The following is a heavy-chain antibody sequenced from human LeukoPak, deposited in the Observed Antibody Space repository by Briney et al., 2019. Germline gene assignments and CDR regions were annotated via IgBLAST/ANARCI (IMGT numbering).Heavy chain of an antibody. V-gene: IGHV4-4*07. CDR2: IYTSGST. CDR3: ARVTRGYSGYDSGALYYYYYMDV. Sequence: SETLSLTCTVSGGSISSYYWSWIRQPAGKGLEWIGRIYTSGSTNYNPSLKSRVTMSVDTSKNQFSLKLSSVTAADTAVYYCARVTRGYSGYDSGALYYYYYMDVWGKGTTVTVSS. CDR1: GGSISSYY. D-gene: IGHD5-12*01. J-gene: IGHJ6*03.